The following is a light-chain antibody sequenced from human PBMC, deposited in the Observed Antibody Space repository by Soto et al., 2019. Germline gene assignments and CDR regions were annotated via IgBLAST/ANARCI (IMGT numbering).Light chain of an antibody. Sequence: EIVLTQSPGTLSLSPGERATLSCRASQSVTGSFLAWYQQKPGQAPRLLIYGASSRATGVPDRFSGSGSGTDFTLTISRLEPEDFAVYYCQHYGRSLYTSGQGTKLEIK. V-gene: IGKV3-20*01. J-gene: IGKJ2*01. CDR3: QHYGRSLYT. CDR2: GAS. CDR1: QSVTGSF.